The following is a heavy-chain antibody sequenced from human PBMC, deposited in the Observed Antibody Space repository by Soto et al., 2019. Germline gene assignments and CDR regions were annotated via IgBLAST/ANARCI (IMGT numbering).Heavy chain of an antibody. Sequence: ASVKVSCKASGYTFTSYAMHWVRQAPGQRLEWMGWINAGNGNTKYSQKFQGRVTMTRDTSASTAYMELRSLRSDDTAVYYCARVKGSGWLNWFDPWGQGTPVTVSS. CDR2: INAGNGNT. J-gene: IGHJ5*02. CDR3: ARVKGSGWLNWFDP. V-gene: IGHV1-3*01. D-gene: IGHD6-19*01. CDR1: GYTFTSYA.